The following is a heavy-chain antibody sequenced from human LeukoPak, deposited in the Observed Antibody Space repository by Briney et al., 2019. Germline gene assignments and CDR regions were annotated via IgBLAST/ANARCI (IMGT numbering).Heavy chain of an antibody. CDR2: MNPNSGNT. Sequence: ASVKVSCKASGYTFTSYDINWVRQATGQGLEWMGWMNPNSGNTGYAQKSQGRVTMTRNTSISTAYMELSSLRSEDTAVYYCARGREQWLVPVDYWGQGTLVTVSS. CDR3: ARGREQWLVPVDY. V-gene: IGHV1-8*01. J-gene: IGHJ4*02. D-gene: IGHD6-19*01. CDR1: GYTFTSYD.